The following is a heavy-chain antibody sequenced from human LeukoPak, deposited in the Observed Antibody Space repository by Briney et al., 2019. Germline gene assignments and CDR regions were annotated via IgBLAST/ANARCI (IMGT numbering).Heavy chain of an antibody. V-gene: IGHV3-11*01. Sequence: GGSLRLSFTASGFIFNYYYMSWIRQAPWKGLAWVSYISNCGNTIYYACTVNGRSTIPREGPRTSLHLQIKGLRGHGSPGCYFSSLYYYDIWGQGTMVTVSS. CDR1: GFIFNYYY. CDR3: SSLYYYDI. CDR2: ISNCGNTI. J-gene: IGHJ3*02. D-gene: IGHD3-16*01.